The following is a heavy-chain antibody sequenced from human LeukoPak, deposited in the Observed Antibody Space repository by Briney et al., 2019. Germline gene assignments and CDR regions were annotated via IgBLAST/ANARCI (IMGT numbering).Heavy chain of an antibody. CDR2: ISWNSGSI. CDR3: AKSRSSGWYARGDAFDI. J-gene: IGHJ3*02. Sequence: PGRSLRLSCAASGFTFDDYAMHWVRQAPGKGLEWVSGISWNSGSIGYADSVKGRFTISRDNSKNTLYLQMNSLRAEDTAVYYCAKSRSSGWYARGDAFDIWGQGTMVTVSS. V-gene: IGHV3-9*01. CDR1: GFTFDDYA. D-gene: IGHD6-19*01.